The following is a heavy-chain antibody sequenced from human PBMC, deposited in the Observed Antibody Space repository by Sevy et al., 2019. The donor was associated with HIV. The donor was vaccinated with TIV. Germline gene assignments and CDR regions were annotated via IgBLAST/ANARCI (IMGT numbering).Heavy chain of an antibody. CDR2: ISYSGSSK. V-gene: IGHV3-30*04. CDR1: GFTFSSYA. D-gene: IGHD2-15*01. CDR3: ARDLFSGGNAVYGY. Sequence: GGSLRLSCAASGFTFSSYAMHWVRQAPGKGLEWVALISYSGSSKYYADSVKGRLTISSDNSKNTLYLQMNSVRAEDTAVYYCARDLFSGGNAVYGYWGQGTLVTVSS. J-gene: IGHJ4*02.